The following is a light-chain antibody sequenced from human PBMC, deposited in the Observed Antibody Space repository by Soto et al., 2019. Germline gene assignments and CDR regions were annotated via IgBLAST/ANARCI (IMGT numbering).Light chain of an antibody. CDR3: QQYGDSPRS. CDR2: HAS. J-gene: IGKJ1*01. V-gene: IGKV3-20*01. CDR1: RSLSSDY. Sequence: IVLMQSPGTLSSSPVERATLSCRASRSLSSDYLAWYQQKPVQAPRLLFYHASRRAGGPPDRFSVSGSGTDFTLTISRLEPGDFAVYYCQQYGDSPRSFGQGTKVDIK.